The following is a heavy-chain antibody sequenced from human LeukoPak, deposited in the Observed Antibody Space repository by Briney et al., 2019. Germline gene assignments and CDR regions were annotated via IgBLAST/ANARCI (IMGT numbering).Heavy chain of an antibody. Sequence: PGGSLRLSCTVSGFTVSSNSMSWVRQAPGKGLEWVSFIYSGGNTHYPDSVKGRFTISRDNSKNTLYLQMNSLRAEDTAVYYCARGITSGPRRYDVRNFDYWGQGTPVTVSS. CDR1: GFTVSSNS. CDR2: IYSGGNT. CDR3: ARGITSGPRRYDVRNFDY. D-gene: IGHD3-3*01. V-gene: IGHV3-53*01. J-gene: IGHJ4*02.